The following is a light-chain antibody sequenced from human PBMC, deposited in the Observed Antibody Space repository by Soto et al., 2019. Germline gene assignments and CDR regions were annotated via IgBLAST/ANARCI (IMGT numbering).Light chain of an antibody. Sequence: QSVLTQPPSASGSPGQSVTISCTGTSNDVGRYNYVSWYQQHPGKAPKLMISEVTKRPSGVPDRFSGSKSGNTASLTVSGLQAEDEADYYCSSYAGGNNLYVFGTGTKVTVL. CDR2: EVT. CDR3: SSYAGGNNLYV. V-gene: IGLV2-8*01. CDR1: SNDVGRYNY. J-gene: IGLJ1*01.